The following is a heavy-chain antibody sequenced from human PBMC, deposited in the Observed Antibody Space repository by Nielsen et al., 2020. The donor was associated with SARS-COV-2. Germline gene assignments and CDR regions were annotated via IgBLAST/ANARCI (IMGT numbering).Heavy chain of an antibody. J-gene: IGHJ4*02. D-gene: IGHD4-17*01. V-gene: IGHV4-34*01. CDR1: SGSFSDYY. CDR3: ARGRPVTDY. Sequence: SETLSLTCAVYSGSFSDYYWSWIRQPPGKGLEWIGEINHSGSTNYNPSLRSQVTISVDASKNQFSLKLYSVTAADTAVYYCARGRPVTDYWGQGTLVTVSS. CDR2: INHSGST.